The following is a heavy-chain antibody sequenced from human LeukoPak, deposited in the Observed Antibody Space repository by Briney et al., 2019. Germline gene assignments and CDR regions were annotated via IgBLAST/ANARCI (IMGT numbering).Heavy chain of an antibody. CDR2: IRSKAYGGTT. V-gene: IGHV3-49*03. CDR1: GFTFGDYA. CDR3: TRVDYDSGY. J-gene: IGHJ4*02. D-gene: IGHD3-22*01. Sequence: GGSLRLYFTASGFTFGDYAMSWFRQAPGKGLEWVGFIRSKAYGGTTEYAASVEGRFTISRDDSKSIAYLQMNSLKTEDTAVYYCTRVDYDSGYWGQGTLVTVSS.